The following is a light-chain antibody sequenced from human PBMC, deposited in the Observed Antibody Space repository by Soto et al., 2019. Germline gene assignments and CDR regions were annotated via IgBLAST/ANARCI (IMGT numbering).Light chain of an antibody. CDR3: QQHISWPLT. J-gene: IGKJ4*01. CDR1: QSIRSY. V-gene: IGKV3-11*01. Sequence: EFLLPQARATLSLSLGPRVALFCRDSQSIRSYLAWYQQKPGQAPRLLIYEASNRETGVPARFSGSGSGTDFTLTISSLQPEDFAIYYCQQHISWPLTFGGGTKVDIK. CDR2: EAS.